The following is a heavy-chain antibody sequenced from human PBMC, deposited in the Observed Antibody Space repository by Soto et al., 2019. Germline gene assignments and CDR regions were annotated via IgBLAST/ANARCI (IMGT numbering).Heavy chain of an antibody. V-gene: IGHV3-33*01. J-gene: IGHJ6*02. Sequence: LRLSCAASGFTFSSYGMHWVRQAPGKGLEWVAVIWYDGSNKYYADSVKGRFTISRDNSKNTLYLQMNSLRAEDTAVYYCARGPGVYYDFWSGYYIVAPGSNDYYYYGMDVWGQGTTVTVSS. CDR1: GFTFSSYG. CDR2: IWYDGSNK. CDR3: ARGPGVYYDFWSGYYIVAPGSNDYYYYGMDV. D-gene: IGHD3-3*01.